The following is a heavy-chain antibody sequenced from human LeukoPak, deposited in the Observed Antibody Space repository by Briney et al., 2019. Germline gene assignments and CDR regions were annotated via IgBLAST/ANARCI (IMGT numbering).Heavy chain of an antibody. D-gene: IGHD3-10*01. CDR3: AKDHHYYGSGSYLKIDY. Sequence: PGGSLRLSCAASGFTFSSYSMNWVRQAPGKGLEWVSSISSSSSYIYYADSVKGRFTISRDNAKNSLYLQMNSLRAEDTAVYYCAKDHHYYGSGSYLKIDYWGQGTLVTVSS. J-gene: IGHJ4*02. CDR2: ISSSSSYI. CDR1: GFTFSSYS. V-gene: IGHV3-21*01.